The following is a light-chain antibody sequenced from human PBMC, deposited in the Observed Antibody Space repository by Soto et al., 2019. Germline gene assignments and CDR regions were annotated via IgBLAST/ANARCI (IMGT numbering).Light chain of an antibody. J-gene: IGLJ1*01. Sequence: QSVLTQPASVSGSPGQSITISCSGTSSDVGASNFVSWYQQYPGKAPLLIIYHVTSRPSGVSHRFSASKSANTASLTISGLQTEDEADYYCSSYTTSGTFVFGTGTKLTVL. CDR1: SSDVGASNF. CDR2: HVT. V-gene: IGLV2-14*03. CDR3: SSYTTSGTFV.